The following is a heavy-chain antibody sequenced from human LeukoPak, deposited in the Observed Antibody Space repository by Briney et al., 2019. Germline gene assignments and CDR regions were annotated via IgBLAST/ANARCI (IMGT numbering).Heavy chain of an antibody. V-gene: IGHV4-38-2*01. CDR1: GYSISSGYY. CDR3: ARALDYYGSGSYYDY. J-gene: IGHJ4*02. CDR2: IYHSGST. D-gene: IGHD3-10*01. Sequence: PSETLSLTCAVSGYSISSGYYWGWIRQPPGKGLEWIGSIYHSGSTYYNPSLKSRVTISVDTSKNQFSLKLSSVTAADTAVYYCARALDYYGSGSYYDYWGQGTLVTVSS.